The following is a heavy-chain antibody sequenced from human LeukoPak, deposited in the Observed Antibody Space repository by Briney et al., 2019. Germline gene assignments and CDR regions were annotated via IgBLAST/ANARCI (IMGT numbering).Heavy chain of an antibody. CDR1: GGTFSSYA. Sequence: SVKVSCTASGGTFSSYAISWVRQAPGQGLEWMGRIIPILGIANYAQKFQGRVTITADKSTSTAYMELSSLRSEDTAVYYCARENSDSSGYYFDYWGQGTLVTVSS. J-gene: IGHJ4*02. CDR3: ARENSDSSGYYFDY. D-gene: IGHD3-22*01. CDR2: IIPILGIA. V-gene: IGHV1-69*04.